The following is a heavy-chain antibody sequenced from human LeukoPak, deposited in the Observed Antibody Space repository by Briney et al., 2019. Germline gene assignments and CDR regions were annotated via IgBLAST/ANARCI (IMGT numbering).Heavy chain of an antibody. CDR3: ARERNWGNWFDP. CDR2: IYYSGST. J-gene: IGHJ5*02. V-gene: IGHV4-30-4*08. CDR1: GGSISSDNYY. Sequence: SQTLSLTCTVSGGSISSDNYYWSWIRQHPGKGLEWIGYIYYSGSTYYNPSLKSRVTISVDTSKNQFSLKLSSVTAADTAVYYCARERNWGNWFDPWGQGTLVTVSS. D-gene: IGHD7-27*01.